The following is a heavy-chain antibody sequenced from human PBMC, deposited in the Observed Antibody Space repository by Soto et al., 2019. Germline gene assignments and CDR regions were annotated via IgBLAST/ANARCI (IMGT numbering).Heavy chain of an antibody. D-gene: IGHD3-10*01. V-gene: IGHV2-5*02. CDR2: IYWDDDK. J-gene: IGHJ5*02. Sequence: QITLKESGPTLVKPTQTLTLTCSFSGLSLSTSGEAVGWIRQPPGKALEWLALIYWDDDKFFNPTLKTRLTITKNTSKNQAVLTRTNMDPVDTATYSCAHYVSASPAGWFDPWGQGVLVTVSS. CDR3: AHYVSASPAGWFDP. CDR1: GLSLSTSGEA.